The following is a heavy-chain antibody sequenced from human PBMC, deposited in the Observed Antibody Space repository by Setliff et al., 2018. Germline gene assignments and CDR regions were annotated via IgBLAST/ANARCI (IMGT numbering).Heavy chain of an antibody. CDR1: GFTFSHYP. Sequence: GSLRLSCEASGFTFSHYPMHWVRQAPGKGLEWVGRTRSKVESFTTEYAASVRGRFTISRDNSKNSLYLQMNSLKTEDTAVYYCTRTSGLQFFNYYMDVWGKGTTVTVSS. D-gene: IGHD3-3*01. CDR2: TRSKVESFTT. CDR3: TRTSGLQFFNYYMDV. J-gene: IGHJ6*03. V-gene: IGHV3-72*01.